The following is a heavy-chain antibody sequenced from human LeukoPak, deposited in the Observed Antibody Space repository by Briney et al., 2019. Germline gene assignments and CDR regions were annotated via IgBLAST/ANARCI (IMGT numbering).Heavy chain of an antibody. CDR3: ARAVGATVTLFDY. CDR2: IIPIVGTA. J-gene: IGHJ4*02. CDR1: GGTFSSYA. Sequence: PAASVKVSCTAAGGTFSSYAISWVRQAPGEGLEWMGGIIPIVGTANYAHELKGRVTITADEYTSTAYVELGSRRYEATAAYYCARAVGATVTLFDYWGQGTLVTVSS. V-gene: IGHV1-69*01. D-gene: IGHD4-17*01.